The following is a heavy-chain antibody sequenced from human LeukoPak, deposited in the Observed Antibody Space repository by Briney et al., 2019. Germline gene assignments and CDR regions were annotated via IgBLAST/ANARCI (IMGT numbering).Heavy chain of an antibody. CDR3: AKAAQRGGSGYSSSWYFDY. J-gene: IGHJ4*02. D-gene: IGHD6-13*01. V-gene: IGHV3-30*02. CDR2: ILDDGSNK. Sequence: PGGSLRLSCAASGFTFSSYGMHWVRQAPGKGLEWVALILDDGSNKYYADSVKGRFTISRDNSKNTLYLQMNSLRAEDTAVYYCAKAAQRGGSGYSSSWYFDYWGQGTLVTVSS. CDR1: GFTFSSYG.